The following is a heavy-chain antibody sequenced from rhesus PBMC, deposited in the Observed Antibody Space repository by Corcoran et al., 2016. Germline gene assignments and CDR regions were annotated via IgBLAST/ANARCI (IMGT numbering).Heavy chain of an antibody. CDR2: IYGCGGGT. CDR3: AREEAALSY. CDR1: GGSISEDYY. J-gene: IGHJ4*01. Sequence: QVQLQESGPRLVKPSETLSPTCAVSGGSISEDYYWSWIRPPPGKGLERIGYIYGCGGGTNYNPSLKNRFTISMDPSKNPFSLKLSSVTAADTAVYYCAREEAALSYWGQGVLVPVSS. D-gene: IGHD4-29*01. V-gene: IGHV4-106*01.